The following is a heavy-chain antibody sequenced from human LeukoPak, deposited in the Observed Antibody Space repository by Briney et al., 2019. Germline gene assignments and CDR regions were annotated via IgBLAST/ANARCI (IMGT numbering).Heavy chain of an antibody. CDR3: ARDLEGWGD. Sequence: PSETLSLTCAVSGYSISSGYYWGWIRQPPGKGLEWIGRIYHSGSTYYNPSLKSRVTISVDTSKNQFSLKLSSVTAADTAVYYCARDLEGWGDWGQGTLVTVSS. CDR2: IYHSGST. CDR1: GYSISSGYY. J-gene: IGHJ4*02. D-gene: IGHD7-27*01. V-gene: IGHV4-38-2*02.